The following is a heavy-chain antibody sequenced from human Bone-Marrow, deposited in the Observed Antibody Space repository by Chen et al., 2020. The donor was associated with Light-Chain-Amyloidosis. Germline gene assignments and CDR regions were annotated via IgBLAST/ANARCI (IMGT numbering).Heavy chain of an antibody. CDR2: TIPIADLP. CDR3: ARDDVP. Sequence: QVQLVQSGAEVKKPGSSVKVSCKASGGSFNNFAINWVRQAPGQGLEWMGRTIPIADLPTYAQRFQGRLTITADKSTSTALMELTSLTSEDTAIYYCARDDVPWGQGTQVTVSS. J-gene: IGHJ5*02. CDR1: GGSFNNFA. V-gene: IGHV1-69*04.